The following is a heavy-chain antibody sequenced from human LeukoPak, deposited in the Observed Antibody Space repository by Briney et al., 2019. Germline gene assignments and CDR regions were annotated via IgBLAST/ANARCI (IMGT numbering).Heavy chain of an antibody. V-gene: IGHV3-23*01. Sequence: GGSLRLSCAASGFTFSSYAMSWVRQAPGKGLEWVSAISGSGGSTYYADSVKGRFTISRDNSKNTLYLQMNSLRAEDTAVYYCAKDLQCYDYVWGSYRWGIFDYWGQGTLATVSS. CDR3: AKDLQCYDYVWGSYRWGIFDY. J-gene: IGHJ4*02. D-gene: IGHD3-16*02. CDR2: ISGSGGST. CDR1: GFTFSSYA.